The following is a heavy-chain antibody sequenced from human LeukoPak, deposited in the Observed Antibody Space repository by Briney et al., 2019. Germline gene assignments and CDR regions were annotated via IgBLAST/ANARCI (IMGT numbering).Heavy chain of an antibody. CDR1: GGSISSSTYY. Sequence: SETLSLTCTVSGGSISSSTYYWGWIRQPPGKGLELIGSKYYSGNSYYNPSLKSRVTISVDTSKNQFSLKLSSVTAADTAVYYCARVGSTSSPPGAFDIWGQGTMVTVSS. CDR2: KYYSGNS. J-gene: IGHJ3*02. V-gene: IGHV4-39*07. CDR3: ARVGSTSSPPGAFDI. D-gene: IGHD2-2*01.